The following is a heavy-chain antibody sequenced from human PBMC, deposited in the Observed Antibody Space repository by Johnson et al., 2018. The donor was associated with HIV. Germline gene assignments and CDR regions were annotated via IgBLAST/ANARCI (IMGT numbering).Heavy chain of an antibody. CDR3: ARERRAGVKGAFDI. CDR1: GFTFSSYA. CDR2: ISYDGSNK. J-gene: IGHJ3*02. Sequence: QVQLVESGGGVVQPGRSLRLSCAASGFTFSSYAMHWVRQAPGKGLVWVAVISYDGSNKYYADSVKGRFTISSDNSKNTLYLQMNSLRAEDTAVYYCARERRAGVKGAFDIWGQGTMVTVSS. V-gene: IGHV3-30*04. D-gene: IGHD2-21*01.